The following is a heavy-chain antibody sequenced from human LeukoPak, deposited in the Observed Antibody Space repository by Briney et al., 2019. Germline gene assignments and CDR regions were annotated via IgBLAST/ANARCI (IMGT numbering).Heavy chain of an antibody. CDR2: INSDGSST. J-gene: IGHJ4*02. CDR3: ARDLYRIVVVPHYFDY. Sequence: GGSLRLSCAASGFTFSNYWMNWVRQAPGKGLVWVSRINSDGSSTSYADSVKGRFTISRDNAKNTLYLQMNSLRAEDTAVYYCARDLYRIVVVPHYFDYWGQGTLVTVSS. V-gene: IGHV3-74*01. D-gene: IGHD3-22*01. CDR1: GFTFSNYW.